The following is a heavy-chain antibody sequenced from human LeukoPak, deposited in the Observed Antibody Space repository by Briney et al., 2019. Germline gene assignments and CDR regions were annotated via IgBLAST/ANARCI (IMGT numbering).Heavy chain of an antibody. CDR2: IYYSGST. CDR1: GGSISSYY. D-gene: IGHD3-10*01. J-gene: IGHJ6*02. CDR3: ARDEGHYGSAYGMDV. V-gene: IGHV4-59*01. Sequence: SETLSLTYTVSGGSISSYYWSWIRQPPGKGLEWIRYIYYSGSTNYNPSLTSRVTISVDTSKNQFSLKLSSVTAADTAVYYCARDEGHYGSAYGMDVWGQGTTVTVSS.